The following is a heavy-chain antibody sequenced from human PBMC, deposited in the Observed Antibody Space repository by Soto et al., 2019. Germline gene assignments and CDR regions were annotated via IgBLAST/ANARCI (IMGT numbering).Heavy chain of an antibody. D-gene: IGHD3-22*01. CDR1: GFTFSSYA. V-gene: IGHV3-30-3*01. J-gene: IGHJ3*02. Sequence: PWGSLRLSCAASGFTFSSYAMHWFRQAPGKGLEWVAVISYDGSNKYYADSVKGRFTISRDNSKNTLYLQMNSLSAEDTAVSYFARVRLWKNMIRIDSDISGQAITVSV. CDR3: ARVRLWKNMIRIDSDI. CDR2: ISYDGSNK.